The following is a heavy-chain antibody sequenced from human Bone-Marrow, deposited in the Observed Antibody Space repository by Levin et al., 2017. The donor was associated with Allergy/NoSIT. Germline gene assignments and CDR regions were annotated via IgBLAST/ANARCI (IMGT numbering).Heavy chain of an antibody. Sequence: GSLRLSCAVYGGSFSGYYWSWIRQPPGKGLEWIGDINHSGSTNYNPSLKSRVTISVDTSKNQFSLKLSSVTAADTAVYYCARGRTTVTRFDYWGQGTLVTVSS. J-gene: IGHJ4*02. CDR2: INHSGST. V-gene: IGHV4-34*01. CDR1: GGSFSGYY. CDR3: ARGRTTVTRFDY. D-gene: IGHD4-17*01.